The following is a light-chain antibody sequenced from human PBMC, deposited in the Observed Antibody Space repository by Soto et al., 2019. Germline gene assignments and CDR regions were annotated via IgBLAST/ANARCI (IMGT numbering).Light chain of an antibody. CDR1: QTISTN. V-gene: IGKV3-15*01. CDR3: QQYNDWPPWT. J-gene: IGKJ1*01. Sequence: EILMTQSPATLSVSPGERATLSCRASQTISTNVAWYQQKPGQAPRLLLYDASTRATDVPPRFSGSGSGTDFTLTISSLQSEDFAVYYCQQYNDWPPWTFGQGTKVEIK. CDR2: DAS.